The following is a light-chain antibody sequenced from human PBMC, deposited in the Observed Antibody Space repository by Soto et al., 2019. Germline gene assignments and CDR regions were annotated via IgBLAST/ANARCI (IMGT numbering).Light chain of an antibody. CDR3: QKYDSPPRT. J-gene: IGKJ1*01. CDR2: AAS. V-gene: IGKV1-27*01. Sequence: DIQMTQSPSSLSASVGDRVTISCRASQGIGNFLAWYQQKPGTVPKLLIYAASILQAVVPSRFSGSGSGTDFTLTISSLQPEDVATYYCQKYDSPPRTFGQGTKVEL. CDR1: QGIGNF.